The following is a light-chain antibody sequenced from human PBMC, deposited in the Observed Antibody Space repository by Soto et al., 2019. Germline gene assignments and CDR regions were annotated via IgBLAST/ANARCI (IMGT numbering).Light chain of an antibody. CDR3: QQRSNWPLT. J-gene: IGKJ4*01. CDR2: DAS. V-gene: IGKV3D-20*02. Sequence: EIVLTQSPGTLSLSRGERATLSCRASQRVSSTYLAWYQQKPGQAPRLLIYDASNRATGIPARFSGSGSGTDFTLTISSLEPEDFAVYYCQQRSNWPLTFGGGPKVDIK. CDR1: QRVSSTY.